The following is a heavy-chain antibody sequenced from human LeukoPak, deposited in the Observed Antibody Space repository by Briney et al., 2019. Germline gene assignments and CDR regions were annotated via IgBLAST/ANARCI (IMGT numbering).Heavy chain of an antibody. CDR2: IYYSGST. CDR3: ARGNYYDSSGYLDY. CDR1: GGSISSYY. J-gene: IGHJ4*02. Sequence: SETLSLTCTVSGGSISSYYWSWIRQPPGKGLEWIGYIYYSGSTNYNPSPKSRVTISVDTSKNQFSLKLSSVTAADTAVYYCARGNYYDSSGYLDYWGQGTLVTVSS. V-gene: IGHV4-59*01. D-gene: IGHD3-22*01.